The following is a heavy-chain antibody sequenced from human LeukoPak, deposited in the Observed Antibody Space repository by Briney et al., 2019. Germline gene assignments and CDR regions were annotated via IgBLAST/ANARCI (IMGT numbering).Heavy chain of an antibody. V-gene: IGHV3-33*01. CDR2: IWYDGSNK. D-gene: IGHD6-19*01. CDR3: ARAQYSSGD. J-gene: IGHJ4*02. Sequence: PGRSLRLSCAASGFTFSGHGMHWVRQAPGKGLEWVAVIWYDGSNKYYADSVKGRFTISRDNSKNTLYLQMNSLRAEDTAVYYCARAQYSSGDWGPGTLVTVSS. CDR1: GFTFSGHG.